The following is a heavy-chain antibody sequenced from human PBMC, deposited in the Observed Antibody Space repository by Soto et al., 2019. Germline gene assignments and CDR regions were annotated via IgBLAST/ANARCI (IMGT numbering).Heavy chain of an antibody. D-gene: IGHD1-1*01. CDR3: ARMGYVPYYYYGMDV. Sequence: QVQLVQSGAEVKKPGASVTVSCKASGYTFTTYGVSWVRQAPGQGLEWLGWINGYNGNAKYAENLQGRVTMTTDTSTSTAYMELRSLISDDTAVYYCARMGYVPYYYYGMDVWGQGNTVTVSS. CDR1: GYTFTTYG. CDR2: INGYNGNA. J-gene: IGHJ6*02. V-gene: IGHV1-18*01.